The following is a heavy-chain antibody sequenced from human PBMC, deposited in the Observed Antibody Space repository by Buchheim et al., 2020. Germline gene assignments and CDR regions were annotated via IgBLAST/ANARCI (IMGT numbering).Heavy chain of an antibody. D-gene: IGHD2-2*01. CDR3: ARDRSTSPARTWSSTES. CDR2: AFHSGST. J-gene: IGHJ5*02. Sequence: QVQLQESGPGLVKPSETLSLTCAVSGGSISSYNWWNWVRQPPGEGLEWIGEAFHSGSTNYNPSLKSRVTISVDTSKNQFSLKLTSVTAADTAVYYCARDRSTSPARTWSSTESWGQGTL. CDR1: GGSISSYNW. V-gene: IGHV4-4*02.